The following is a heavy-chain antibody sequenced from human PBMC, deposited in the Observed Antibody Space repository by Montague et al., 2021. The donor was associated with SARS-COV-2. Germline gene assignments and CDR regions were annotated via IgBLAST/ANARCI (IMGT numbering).Heavy chain of an antibody. Sequence: SETLSLTCAVYGGSFSGYYWSWIRQPPGKGLEWIGEINHSGSTNYNPSPKSRVTISVDTSKNQFSLKLSSVTAADTAVYYCARGRGTEFCRRVYSGMDVWGQGTLVTVSS. J-gene: IGHJ6*02. CDR2: INHSGST. CDR1: GGSFSGYY. V-gene: IGHV4-34*01. CDR3: ARGRGTEFCRRVYSGMDV. D-gene: IGHD2/OR15-2a*01.